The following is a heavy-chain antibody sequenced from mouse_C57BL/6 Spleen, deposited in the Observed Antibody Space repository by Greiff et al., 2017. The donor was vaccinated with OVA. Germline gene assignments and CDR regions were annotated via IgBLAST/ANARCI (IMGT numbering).Heavy chain of an antibody. Sequence: QVQLQQPGAELVRPGTSVKLSCKASGYTFTSYWMHWVKQRPIQGLEWIGNIDPSDSETHYNQKFKDKATLTVDKSSSTAYMQRSSLTAEDSAVYYCARVCHWYFYVWGTGTTVTVSS. CDR3: ARVCHWYFYV. J-gene: IGHJ1*03. CDR1: GYTFTSYW. CDR2: IDPSDSET. V-gene: IGHV1-52*01.